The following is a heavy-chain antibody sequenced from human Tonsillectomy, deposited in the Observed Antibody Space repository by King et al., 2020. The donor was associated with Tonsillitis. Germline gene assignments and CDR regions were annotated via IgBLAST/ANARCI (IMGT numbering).Heavy chain of an antibody. J-gene: IGHJ4*02. V-gene: IGHV1-2*02. Sequence: QLVQSGAEVKKPGASVKVSCKASGYTFTVYYMYWVRQAPGQGLEWMGWINPNSGGANYAQKFQGRVTMTRDTSISTVYMELSRLRSDDTAVYYCASGNRDYSDSSDYYFDYCGQGTLVTVSS. D-gene: IGHD3-22*01. CDR2: INPNSGGA. CDR3: ASGNRDYSDSSDYYFDY. CDR1: GYTFTVYY.